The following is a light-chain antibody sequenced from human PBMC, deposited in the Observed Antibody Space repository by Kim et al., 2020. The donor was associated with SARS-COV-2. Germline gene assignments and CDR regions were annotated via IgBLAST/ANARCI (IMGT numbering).Light chain of an antibody. CDR2: GNT. CDR3: QSYDRSLSGYVL. Sequence: VTISCAGTSSNIGAGYDVHWYQQLPGKTPKRLIYGNTNRPSGVPDRFSGSKTGTSASLAISGLQAEDEADYYCQSYDRSLSGYVLFGGGTQLTVL. V-gene: IGLV1-40*01. CDR1: SSNIGAGYD. J-gene: IGLJ2*01.